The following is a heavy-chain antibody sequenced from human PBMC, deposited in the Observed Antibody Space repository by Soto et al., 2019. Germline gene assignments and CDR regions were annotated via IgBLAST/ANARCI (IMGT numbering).Heavy chain of an antibody. CDR2: IYHSGST. V-gene: IGHV4-4*02. CDR3: AAERGSGYDILTGYYFSRGNAYYYYGMAV. J-gene: IGHJ6*02. D-gene: IGHD3-9*01. Sequence: SETLSLSCAVSGGSISSSNWWSWVRQPPGKGLEWIGEIYHSGSTNYNPSLKSRVTISVDKSKNQFSPKLSSVTAADTAVYYCAAERGSGYDILTGYYFSRGNAYYYYGMAVWGQGTTVTVSS. CDR1: GGSISSSNW.